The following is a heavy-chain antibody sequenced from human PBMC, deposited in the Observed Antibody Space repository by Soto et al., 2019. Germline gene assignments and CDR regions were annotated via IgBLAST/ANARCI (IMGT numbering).Heavy chain of an antibody. V-gene: IGHV4-39*01. CDR3: ARHYYDSSGYYVNNWFDP. J-gene: IGHJ5*02. D-gene: IGHD3-22*01. CDR2: IKYSGTT. CDR1: GGSISSSRCH. Sequence: SETLSLTCTVSGGSISSSRCHWGWIRQPPGKGLEWIASIKYSGTTFYNPSLKSRVTLSVDTSKNQFALKLSSVTAADTAVYYCARHYYDSSGYYVNNWFDPWGQGTLVTVSS.